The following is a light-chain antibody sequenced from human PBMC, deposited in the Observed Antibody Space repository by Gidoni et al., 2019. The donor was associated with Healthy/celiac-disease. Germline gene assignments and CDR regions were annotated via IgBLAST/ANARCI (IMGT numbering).Light chain of an antibody. CDR2: ATS. J-gene: IGKJ2*01. CDR1: QSISSY. V-gene: IGKV1-39*01. CDR3: QQSYSTPRT. Sequence: DIQMTQSPSSLSASVGDRVTINCRASQSISSYLNLYQQKPGKAPKLLIYATSSLQSGVPSRFSGSGSVTDFTLTISSLQPEDFATYYCQQSYSTPRTFGQGTKLEIK.